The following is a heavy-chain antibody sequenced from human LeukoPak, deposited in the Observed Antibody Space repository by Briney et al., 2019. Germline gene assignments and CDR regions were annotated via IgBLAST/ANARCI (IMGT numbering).Heavy chain of an antibody. V-gene: IGHV3-23*01. CDR2: ISGSGGST. D-gene: IGHD3-9*01. Sequence: GGSLRLSCAASGLTFSSYAMSWVRQAPGKGLEWVSAISGSGGSTYYADSVKGRFTISRDNSKNTLYLQMNSLRAEDTAVYYCAKVLRYFDWLSSFDYWGQGTLVTVSS. CDR3: AKVLRYFDWLSSFDY. J-gene: IGHJ4*02. CDR1: GLTFSSYA.